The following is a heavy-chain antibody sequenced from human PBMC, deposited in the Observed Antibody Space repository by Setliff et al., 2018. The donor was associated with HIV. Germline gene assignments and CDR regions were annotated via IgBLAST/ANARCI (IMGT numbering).Heavy chain of an antibody. CDR2: ISGSGGST. CDR3: AGESSIAVAEYFQH. D-gene: IGHD6-19*01. CDR1: GFTFSNAW. Sequence: GGSLRLSCAASGFTFSNAWMSWVRQAPGKGLEWVSAISGSGGSTYYADSVKGRFTISRDNSKNTLYLQMNSLRAEDTAVYYCAGESSIAVAEYFQHWGQGTLVTVS. J-gene: IGHJ1*01. V-gene: IGHV3-23*01.